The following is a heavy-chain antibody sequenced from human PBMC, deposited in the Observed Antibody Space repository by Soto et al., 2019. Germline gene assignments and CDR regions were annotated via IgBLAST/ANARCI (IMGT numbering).Heavy chain of an antibody. CDR2: IGGSGGSA. J-gene: IGHJ4*02. D-gene: IGHD6-19*01. CDR3: AKCTGWPPEFDH. CDR1: GFSFPTSA. Sequence: PGGSLRLSCAASGFSFPTSALSWVRQTPGKGLEWVSDIGGSGGSAHYADSVKGRFTISRDSSKNTLYLQMNSLRADDTAVYYCAKCTGWPPEFDHWGQGTLVTVSS. V-gene: IGHV3-23*01.